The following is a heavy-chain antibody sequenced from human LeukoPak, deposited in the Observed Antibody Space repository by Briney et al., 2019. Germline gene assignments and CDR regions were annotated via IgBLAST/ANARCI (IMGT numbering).Heavy chain of an antibody. V-gene: IGHV1-2*02. CDR1: GYTFTGYY. D-gene: IGHD3-22*01. Sequence: ASVKVSCKAPGYTFTGYYMHWVRQAPGQGLEWMGWINPNSGGTNYAQKFQGRVTMTRDTSISTAYMELSRLRSDDTAVYYCAREGRDYYDSSGYYYRGYWYFDLWGRGTLVTVSS. CDR3: AREGRDYYDSSGYYYRGYWYFDL. J-gene: IGHJ2*01. CDR2: INPNSGGT.